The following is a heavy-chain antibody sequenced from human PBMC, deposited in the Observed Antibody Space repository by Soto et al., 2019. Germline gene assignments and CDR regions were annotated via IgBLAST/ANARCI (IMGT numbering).Heavy chain of an antibody. D-gene: IGHD6-19*01. CDR3: ARVHVMVVAGSTFDY. Sequence: SETLSLTCTVSCYSISSGSYWAWIRQPPGKGPEWIASIYHGGTTFYNPSLKSRITISVDTSNNQFSLKLTSVTAADTAVYYCARVHVMVVAGSTFDYWGHGTLVTVS. CDR1: CYSISSGSY. V-gene: IGHV4-38-2*02. CDR2: IYHGGTT. J-gene: IGHJ4*01.